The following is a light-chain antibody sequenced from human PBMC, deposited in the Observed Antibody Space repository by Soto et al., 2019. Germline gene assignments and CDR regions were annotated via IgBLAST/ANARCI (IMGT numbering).Light chain of an antibody. Sequence: QSALTQPASVSGSPGQSITISCTGTSSDVGSYNLVSWYQQHPGKAPKLMIYEGSKRPSGDSNRFSGSKSGNTASLTISGLQAEDEADYYCFSYAGSSTLVFGGGTKLAVL. V-gene: IGLV2-23*01. J-gene: IGLJ2*01. CDR2: EGS. CDR1: SSDVGSYNL. CDR3: FSYAGSSTLV.